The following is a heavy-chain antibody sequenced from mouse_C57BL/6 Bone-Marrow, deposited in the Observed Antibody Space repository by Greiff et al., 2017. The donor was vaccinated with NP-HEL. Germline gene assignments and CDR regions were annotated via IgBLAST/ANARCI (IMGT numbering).Heavy chain of an antibody. CDR1: GYTFTDYE. CDR3: TIYYSNYCYAMDD. CDR2: IDPETGST. J-gene: IGHJ4*01. Sequence: VKLQESGAELVRPGASVTLSCKASGYTFTDYEMHWVKQTPVHGLEWIGAIDPETGSTAYNQKFKGKAILTVDKSSSTAYMELRSLTSEDSAVYYCTIYYSNYCYAMDDWGQGTSVTVSS. D-gene: IGHD2-5*01. V-gene: IGHV1-15*01.